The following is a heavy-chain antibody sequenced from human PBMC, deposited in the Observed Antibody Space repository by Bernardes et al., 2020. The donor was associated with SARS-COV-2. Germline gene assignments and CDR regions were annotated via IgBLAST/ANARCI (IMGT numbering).Heavy chain of an antibody. CDR3: AHGSGSGYSDAFDI. Sequence: SGPTLVKPTQTLTLTCTFSGFSLSTSGVGVGWIRQPPGKALEWLALIYWDDDKRYSPSLKSRLTITKDTSKNQVVLTMTNMDPVDTATYYCAHGSGSGYSDAFDIWGQGTMVTVSS. CDR1: GFSLSTSGVG. J-gene: IGHJ3*02. V-gene: IGHV2-5*02. CDR2: IYWDDDK. D-gene: IGHD3-22*01.